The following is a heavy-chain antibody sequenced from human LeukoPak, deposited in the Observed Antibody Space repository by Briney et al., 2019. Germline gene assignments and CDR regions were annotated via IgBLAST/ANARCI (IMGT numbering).Heavy chain of an antibody. CDR1: GYKFPTYW. CDR2: IYPGDSNT. V-gene: IGHV5-51*01. CDR3: ARMGSGDGYNPLDY. D-gene: IGHD5-24*01. Sequence: GDSLKISCKADGYKFPTYWIGWVRQMPGKGPEWMGIIYPGDSNTRYSPSFQGQVTISAGKSISTAYLQWSSLRASDTAIYFCARMGSGDGYNPLDYWGQGTLVTVSS. J-gene: IGHJ4*02.